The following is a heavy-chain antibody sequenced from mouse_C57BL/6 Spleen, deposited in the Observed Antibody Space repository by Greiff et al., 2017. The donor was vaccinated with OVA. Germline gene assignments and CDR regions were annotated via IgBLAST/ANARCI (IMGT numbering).Heavy chain of an antibody. D-gene: IGHD2-3*01. CDR1: GYTFTSYW. CDR2: IYPGSGST. J-gene: IGHJ2*01. CDR3: ARGVTRRDYFDY. V-gene: IGHV1-55*01. Sequence: QVQLQQPGAELVKPGASVTMSCKASGYTFTSYWITWVKQRPGQGLEWIGDIYPGSGSTNYNEKFKSKATLTVDTSSSTAYMQLSSLTSEDSAVYYCARGVTRRDYFDYWGQGTTLTVSS.